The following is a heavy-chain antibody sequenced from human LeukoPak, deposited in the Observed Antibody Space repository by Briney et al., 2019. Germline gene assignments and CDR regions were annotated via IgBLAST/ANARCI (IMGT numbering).Heavy chain of an antibody. CDR1: GYSISSGYY. D-gene: IGHD1-26*01. J-gene: IGHJ5*02. V-gene: IGHV4-38-2*02. CDR2: IYHSGST. Sequence: SETLSLTCTVSGYSISSGYYWGWIRQPPGKGLEWIGSIYHSGSTYYNPSLKSRVTISVDTSKNQFSLKLSSVTAADTAVYYCTREVRSAWASFDPWGQGTLVIVSS. CDR3: TREVRSAWASFDP.